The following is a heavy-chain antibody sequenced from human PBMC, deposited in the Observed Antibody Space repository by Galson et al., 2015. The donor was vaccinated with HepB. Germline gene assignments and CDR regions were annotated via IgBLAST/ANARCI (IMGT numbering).Heavy chain of an antibody. CDR1: GFTVSSNY. V-gene: IGHV3-53*01. J-gene: IGHJ4*02. CDR3: ARAGREGYSSSWYPLDFDY. CDR2: IYSGGNT. D-gene: IGHD6-13*01. Sequence: SLRLSCAASGFTVSSNYMSWVRQAPGKGLEWVSFIYSGGNTYYTDSVKGRFTISRDASKNTLYLQMNSLRVEDTAVYYCARAGREGYSSSWYPLDFDYWGQGTLVTVSS.